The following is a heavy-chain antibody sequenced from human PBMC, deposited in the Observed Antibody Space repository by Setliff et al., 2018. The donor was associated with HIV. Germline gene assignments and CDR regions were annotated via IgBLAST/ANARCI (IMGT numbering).Heavy chain of an antibody. CDR1: GGSISSSSYY. CDR3: ARRGYSYVERVYYYYMDV. V-gene: IGHV4-39*07. Sequence: PSETLSLTCTVSGGSISSSSYYWGWIRQPPGKGLEWIGNIYYSGSTYYNPSLKSRVTISVDTSKNQISLKLSSVTAADTAMYYCARRGYSYVERVYYYYMDVWGKGTTVTVSS. J-gene: IGHJ6*03. CDR2: IYYSGST. D-gene: IGHD5-18*01.